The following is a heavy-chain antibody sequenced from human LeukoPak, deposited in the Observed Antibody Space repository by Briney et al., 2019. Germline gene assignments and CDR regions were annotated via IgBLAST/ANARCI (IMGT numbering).Heavy chain of an antibody. J-gene: IGHJ4*02. V-gene: IGHV3-23*01. D-gene: IGHD3-22*01. Sequence: GGSLRLSCAASGFTFSSYAMSWVRQAPGKGLEWVSAISGSGGSTYYADSVKGRFTISRDNSKNTLYLQMNSLRAEGTAVYYCAKDPLATYYYDSSGNRDFDYWGQGTLVTVSS. CDR3: AKDPLATYYYDSSGNRDFDY. CDR2: ISGSGGST. CDR1: GFTFSSYA.